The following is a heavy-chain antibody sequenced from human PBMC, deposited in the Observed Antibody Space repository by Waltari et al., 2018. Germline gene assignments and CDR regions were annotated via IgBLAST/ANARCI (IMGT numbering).Heavy chain of an antibody. CDR2: ISDGSSTI. J-gene: IGHJ4*02. CDR1: GFTFSNFG. CDR3: ARDYYGSGSYQNFDY. D-gene: IGHD3-10*01. Sequence: EVQLVVSGGGLVQPGGSLRLACAASGFTFSNFGMNWVRQAPGKGLEWVSYISDGSSTIYYADSVKGRFTISRDNAKNSLYLQMNSLRDEDTAIYYCARDYYGSGSYQNFDYWGQGTLVTVSS. V-gene: IGHV3-48*02.